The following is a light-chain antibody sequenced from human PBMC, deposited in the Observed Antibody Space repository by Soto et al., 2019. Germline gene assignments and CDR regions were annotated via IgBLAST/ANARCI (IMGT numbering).Light chain of an antibody. J-gene: IGKJ1*01. CDR2: AAS. CDR1: QSISSW. CDR3: QHYHSNPWT. V-gene: IGKV1-5*01. Sequence: DIQMTQAPSTLSASVGDRVTITCRASQSISSWLAWYQQKPGKAPKLLIYAASSLESGFPSRFSGSRSGTEFTLTISRLQPDDVATYYCQHYHSNPWTFGQGTKVEVK.